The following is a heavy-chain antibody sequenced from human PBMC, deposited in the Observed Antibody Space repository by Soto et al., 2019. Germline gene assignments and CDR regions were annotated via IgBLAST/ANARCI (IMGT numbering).Heavy chain of an antibody. D-gene: IGHD3-10*01. CDR1: GFSLSDAKMG. V-gene: IGHV2-26*01. Sequence: QVTLKESGPVLVKPTETLTLTCTVSGFSLSDAKMGVSWIRQPPGKALEWLAHIFSNDEKSYSTSLKSRLSISRDTSKSQVVLTMTNMDPSDTATFYCARMQSPGRPYGNRGVNFFDYWRQGTLVTVSS. J-gene: IGHJ4*02. CDR3: ARMQSPGRPYGNRGVNFFDY. CDR2: IFSNDEK.